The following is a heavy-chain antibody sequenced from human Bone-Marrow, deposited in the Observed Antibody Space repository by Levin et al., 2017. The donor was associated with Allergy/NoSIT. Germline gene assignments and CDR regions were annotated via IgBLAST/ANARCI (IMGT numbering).Heavy chain of an antibody. CDR1: GFTFRSYA. J-gene: IGHJ4*02. V-gene: IGHV3-23*01. Sequence: LSLPCVASGFTFRSYAMSWVRQAPGKGLEWVSVTSGSGGSTYYADSVKGRFTISRDNSKNTLYLQMNNLRAEDTAVYYCAKDYSGGVDFWSGHYFDYWGQGTLVTVSS. D-gene: IGHD3-3*01. CDR2: TSGSGGST. CDR3: AKDYSGGVDFWSGHYFDY.